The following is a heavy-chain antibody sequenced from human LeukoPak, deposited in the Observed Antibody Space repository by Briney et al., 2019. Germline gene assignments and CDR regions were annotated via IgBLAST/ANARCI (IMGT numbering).Heavy chain of an antibody. V-gene: IGHV3-30-3*01. Sequence: LSLTCTVSGGSISGSSYYWGWIRQPPGKGLEWMAVISYDGIKQYYADSGKGRFTVSRDNSKSTPYLQMNSVRAEDTAVYYCARVQCVGACQWVGGALDVWGQGTTVSVSS. D-gene: IGHD6-19*01. CDR3: ARVQCVGACQWVGGALDV. J-gene: IGHJ6*02. CDR1: GGSISGSSYY. CDR2: ISYDGIKQ.